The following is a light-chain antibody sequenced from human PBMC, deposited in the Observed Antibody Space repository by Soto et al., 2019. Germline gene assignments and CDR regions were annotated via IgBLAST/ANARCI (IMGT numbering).Light chain of an antibody. CDR2: GAS. CDR1: QSVSSSY. Sequence: EIVCTQSPTTLSVSSWHRAPLSCSSSQSVSSSYLAWYQQKPGQATRLLIYGASSRAAGIPGRFSGSGSGTDFILTISRLEHEDFVVYYCQQYGSSSKTFGQGTKVDIK. V-gene: IGKV3-20*01. J-gene: IGKJ1*01. CDR3: QQYGSSSKT.